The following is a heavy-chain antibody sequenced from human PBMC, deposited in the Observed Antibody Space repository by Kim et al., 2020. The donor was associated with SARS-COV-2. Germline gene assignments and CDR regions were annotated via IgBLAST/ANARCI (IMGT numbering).Heavy chain of an antibody. CDR2: INPNSGGT. CDR1: GYTFTGYY. CDR3: ARATYYYDSSGYFH. V-gene: IGHV1-2*06. J-gene: IGHJ4*02. Sequence: ASVKVSCKASGYTFTGYYMHWVRQAPGQGLEWMGRINPNSGGTNYAQKFQGRVTMTRDTSISTAYMELSRLRSDDTAVYYCARATYYYDSSGYFHWGQGTLVTVSS. D-gene: IGHD3-22*01.